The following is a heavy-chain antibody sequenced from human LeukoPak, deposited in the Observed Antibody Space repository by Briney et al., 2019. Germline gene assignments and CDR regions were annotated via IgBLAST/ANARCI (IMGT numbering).Heavy chain of an antibody. CDR3: ARGFAEHYYYYYYMDV. Sequence: SQTLSLTCTVSGGSISSGSYSWSWIRQPAGKGLEWIGRIYPSGSTNYNPSLKSRVTISVDTSKNQFSLKLSSVTAADTAVYYCARGFAEHYYYYYYMDVWGKGTTVTVSS. V-gene: IGHV4-61*02. J-gene: IGHJ6*03. CDR2: IYPSGST. D-gene: IGHD3-10*01. CDR1: GGSISSGSYS.